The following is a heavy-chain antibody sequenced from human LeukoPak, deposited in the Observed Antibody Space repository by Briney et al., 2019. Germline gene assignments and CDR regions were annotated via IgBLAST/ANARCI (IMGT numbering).Heavy chain of an antibody. CDR1: GYSISSGYY. V-gene: IGHV4-38-2*02. CDR3: ARVSAVTGRHYYYYYYMDV. D-gene: IGHD6-19*01. Sequence: PSETLSLTCTVSGYSISSGYYWGWIRQPPGKGLEWIGSMYHSGSTYYNPSLKSRVTISVDTSKNQFSLKLSSVTAADTAVYYCARVSAVTGRHYYYYYYMDVWGKGTTVTVSS. CDR2: MYHSGST. J-gene: IGHJ6*03.